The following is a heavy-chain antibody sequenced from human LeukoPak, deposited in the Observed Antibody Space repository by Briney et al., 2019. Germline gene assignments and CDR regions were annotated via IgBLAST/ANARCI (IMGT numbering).Heavy chain of an antibody. Sequence: ASVKVSCKVSGYTLTELSMHWVRQAPGEGLEWMGGFDPEDGETIYAQKFQGRVTMTEDTSTDTAYMELSSLRSEDTAVYYCATVAGWLQLADAFDIWGQGTMVTVSS. CDR2: FDPEDGET. CDR1: GYTLTELS. D-gene: IGHD5-24*01. V-gene: IGHV1-24*01. J-gene: IGHJ3*02. CDR3: ATVAGWLQLADAFDI.